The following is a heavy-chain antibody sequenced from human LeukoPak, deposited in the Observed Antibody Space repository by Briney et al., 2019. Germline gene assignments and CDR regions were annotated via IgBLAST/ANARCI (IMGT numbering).Heavy chain of an antibody. D-gene: IGHD2-2*01. CDR1: GGSISSTSYY. CDR3: EIVLSNCSSTSCHHPKQNYYYMDV. V-gene: IGHV4-39*07. J-gene: IGHJ6*03. CDR2: IYYSGNT. Sequence: SETLSLTCTVSGGSISSTSYYWGWVRQPPGRGLEWIGTIYYSGNTYYNPSLKSRVTISVDTSKNQFSLKLSSVTAADTAVYYCEIVLSNCSSTSCHHPKQNYYYMDVWGKGTTVTVSS.